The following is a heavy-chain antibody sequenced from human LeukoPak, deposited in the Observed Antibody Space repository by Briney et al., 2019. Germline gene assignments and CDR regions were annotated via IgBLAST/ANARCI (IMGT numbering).Heavy chain of an antibody. CDR1: GFTFDDYA. J-gene: IGHJ3*02. CDR2: ISWDGGST. CDR3: AKDVSYDSSFFDI. V-gene: IGHV3-43D*03. D-gene: IGHD3-22*01. Sequence: GGSLRLSCAASGFTFDDYAMHWVRQAPGKGLEWVSLISWDGGSTYYADSVKGRFTISRDNSNNSLYLQMNSLRAEDTALYYCAKDVSYDSSFFDIWGQGTMVTVSS.